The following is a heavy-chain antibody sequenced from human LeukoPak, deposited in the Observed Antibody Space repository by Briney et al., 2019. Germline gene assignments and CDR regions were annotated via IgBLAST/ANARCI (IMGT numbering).Heavy chain of an antibody. CDR3: ARGNQQLVLDY. Sequence: GGSLRLSCAASGFTFSSYWMSWVRQAPGKGLEWVANIKENGREKYYVDSVKGRFTISRDDARNSLYLQMNSLRAAEDTAVYYCARGNQQLVLDYWGQGTLVTVSS. J-gene: IGHJ4*02. CDR1: GFTFSSYW. CDR2: IKENGREK. D-gene: IGHD6-13*01. V-gene: IGHV3-7*01.